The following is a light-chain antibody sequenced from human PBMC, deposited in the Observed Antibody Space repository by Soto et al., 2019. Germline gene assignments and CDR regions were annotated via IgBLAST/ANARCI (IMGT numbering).Light chain of an antibody. J-gene: IGKJ4*01. CDR2: GAS. CDR3: QQYKNWPPVT. CDR1: QSVSSN. Sequence: ETVMTQSPATLSVSPGDRATLSCRASQSVSSNLAWYQQKPGQAPRRLIYGASIRATGIPARFSGSGSGTEFTLTISSLQSEDFGLYYCQQYKNWPPVTFGGGTKVEIK. V-gene: IGKV3-15*01.